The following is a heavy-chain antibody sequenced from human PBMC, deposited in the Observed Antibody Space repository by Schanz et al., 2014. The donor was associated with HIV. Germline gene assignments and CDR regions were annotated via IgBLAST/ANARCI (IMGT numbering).Heavy chain of an antibody. CDR3: ARSYGSGNLFDY. Sequence: QVRLQQWGAGLLKPSQTLSLTCTVSGGSISTGGYYWSWIRQHPVKGLECIGYIYHSGNTYYNPSLKSRVTMSVDTSKNQFSLKLSSVTAADTAVYYCARSYGSGNLFDYWGQGTLVTVSS. CDR2: IYHSGNT. D-gene: IGHD3-10*01. V-gene: IGHV4-31*03. J-gene: IGHJ4*02. CDR1: GGSISTGGYY.